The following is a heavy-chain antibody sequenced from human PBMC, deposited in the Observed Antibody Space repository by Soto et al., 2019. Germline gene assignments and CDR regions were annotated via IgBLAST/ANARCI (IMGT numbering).Heavy chain of an antibody. V-gene: IGHV3-53*01. D-gene: IGHD6-6*01. CDR1: GFTVSSNY. CDR2: IYSGGST. Sequence: PGGSLRLSCAASGFTVSSNYMSWVRQAPGKGLEWVSVIYSGGSTYYADSVKGRFTISRDNSKNTLYLQMNSLRAEDTAVYYCARGSSRYYFDYWGQGTMVTVYS. J-gene: IGHJ4*02. CDR3: ARGSSRYYFDY.